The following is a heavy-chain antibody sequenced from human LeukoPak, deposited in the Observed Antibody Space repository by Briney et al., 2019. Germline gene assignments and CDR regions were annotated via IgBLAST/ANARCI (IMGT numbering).Heavy chain of an antibody. CDR3: ARVRYRLAETYIDY. V-gene: IGHV1-2*02. CDR1: GYSFTNYY. J-gene: IGHJ4*02. Sequence: GESLKISCKGSGYSFTNYYIHWVRQAPGQGLEWMGWINPNSGDTNYAQKFQGRVTMTRDTSVSTAYMELSRLRSDDTAVYYCARVRYRLAETYIDYWGQGTLVTVSS. CDR2: INPNSGDT. D-gene: IGHD3-16*01.